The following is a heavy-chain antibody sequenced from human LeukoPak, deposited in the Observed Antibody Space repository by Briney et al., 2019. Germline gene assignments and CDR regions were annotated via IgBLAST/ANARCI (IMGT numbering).Heavy chain of an antibody. CDR3: AKAIAAPVWYFDL. Sequence: GGSLRLSCAASRFTFSSYAMSWVRQAPGKGLGWGSTIIGRGGITYYADSVKGRFTISRDNSRNTLYLQMNTLRAEDTAVYYCAKAIAAPVWYFDLWGRGTLVTVSS. CDR2: IIGRGGIT. J-gene: IGHJ2*01. D-gene: IGHD6-13*01. V-gene: IGHV3-23*01. CDR1: RFTFSSYA.